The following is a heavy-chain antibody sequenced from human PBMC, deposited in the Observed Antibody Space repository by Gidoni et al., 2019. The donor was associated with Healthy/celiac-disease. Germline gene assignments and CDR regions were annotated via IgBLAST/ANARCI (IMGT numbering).Heavy chain of an antibody. D-gene: IGHD3-9*01. CDR1: GFTVSSNY. J-gene: IGHJ4*02. V-gene: IGHV3-66*01. Sequence: EVQLVESGGGLVQPGGSLRLSCAASGFTVSSNYMSWVRQAPGKGLEWVSVIYSGGSTYYADSVKGRFTISRDNSKNTLYLQMNSLRAEDTAVYYCASGDADILTGGSFDYWGQGTLVTVSS. CDR3: ASGDADILTGGSFDY. CDR2: IYSGGST.